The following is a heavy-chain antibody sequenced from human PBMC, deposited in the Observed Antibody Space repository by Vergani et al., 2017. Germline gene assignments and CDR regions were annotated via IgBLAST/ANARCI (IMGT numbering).Heavy chain of an antibody. D-gene: IGHD3-22*01. V-gene: IGHV3-66*01. CDR2: IYSGGST. CDR1: GFTFSSYA. CDR3: ARGGQNYYDSSGYYLDY. Sequence: VQLVESGGGVVQPGRSLRLSCAASGFTFSSYAMHWVRQAPGKGLEWVSVIYSGGSTYYADSVKGRFTISRDNAKNTLYLQMNSLRAEDTAGYYCARGGQNYYDSSGYYLDYWGQGTLVTVSS. J-gene: IGHJ4*02.